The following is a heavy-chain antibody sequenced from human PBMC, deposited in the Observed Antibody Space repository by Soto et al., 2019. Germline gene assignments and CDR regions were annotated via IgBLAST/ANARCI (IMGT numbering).Heavy chain of an antibody. CDR1: GFTFSSYA. V-gene: IGHV3-30-3*01. Sequence: QVQLVESGGGVVQPGRSLRLSCAASGFTFSSYAMHWVRQAPGKGLEWVAVISYDGSNKYYADSVKGRFTISRDNSKNTLYLQMNSLRAEDTAVYYCARDGKDIVVVVAATGNYYYGMDVWGQGTTVTVSS. CDR2: ISYDGSNK. CDR3: ARDGKDIVVVVAATGNYYYGMDV. J-gene: IGHJ6*02. D-gene: IGHD2-15*01.